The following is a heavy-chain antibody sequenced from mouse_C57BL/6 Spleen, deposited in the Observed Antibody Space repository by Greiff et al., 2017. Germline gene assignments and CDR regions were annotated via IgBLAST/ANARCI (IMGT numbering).Heavy chain of an antibody. J-gene: IGHJ3*01. CDR2: IYPGSGST. Sequence: QVQLKQPGAELVKPGASVKMSCKASGYTFTSYWITWVKQRPGQGLEWIGDIYPGSGSTNYNEKFKSKATLTVDTSSSTAYMQLSSLTSEDAAVYYCARGGPGTFAYWGQGTLVTVSA. CDR1: GYTFTSYW. D-gene: IGHD4-1*01. V-gene: IGHV1-55*01. CDR3: ARGGPGTFAY.